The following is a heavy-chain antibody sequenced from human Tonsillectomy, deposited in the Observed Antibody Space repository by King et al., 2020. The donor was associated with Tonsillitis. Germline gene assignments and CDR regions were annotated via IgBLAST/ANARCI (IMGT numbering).Heavy chain of an antibody. V-gene: IGHV3-21*01. CDR1: GFTFSIYN. J-gene: IGHJ6*02. CDR2: ISSSSSSYI. D-gene: IGHD3-9*01. Sequence: VQLVESGGGLVKPGGSLRLSCAASGFTFSIYNMNWVRQAPGKGLEWVSSISSSSSSYIYYTDSVKGRFTISRDNAKNSLYLQMNSLRAEDTAVYYCARDYDILTGYYPYYYYGMDVWGQGTTVTVSS. CDR3: ARDYDILTGYYPYYYYGMDV.